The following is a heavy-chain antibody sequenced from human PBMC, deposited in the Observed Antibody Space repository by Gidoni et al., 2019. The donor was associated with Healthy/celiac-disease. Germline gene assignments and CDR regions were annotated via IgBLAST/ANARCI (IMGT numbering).Heavy chain of an antibody. CDR3: AREGCTNGVCYVFDY. D-gene: IGHD2-8*01. J-gene: IGHJ4*02. V-gene: IGHV3-33*01. CDR1: GFTFSSYG. CDR2: IWYDGSNK. Sequence: QVQLVESGGGVVQPGRSPRLSCAASGFTFSSYGMHWVRQAPGKGLEWVAVIWYDGSNKYYADSVKGRFTIARDNSKNTLYLQMNSLRAEDTAVYYCAREGCTNGVCYVFDYWGQGTLVTVSS.